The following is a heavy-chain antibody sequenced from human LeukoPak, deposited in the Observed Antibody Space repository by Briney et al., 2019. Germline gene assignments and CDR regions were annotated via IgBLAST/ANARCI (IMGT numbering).Heavy chain of an antibody. CDR1: GFTFSSYG. V-gene: IGHV3-30*18. CDR2: ISYDGSNK. D-gene: IGHD3-10*01. Sequence: GRSLRLSCAASGFTFSSYGMHWVRQAPGKGLEWVAVISYDGSNKYYADSVKGRFTISRDNSENTLYLQMNSLRAEDTAVYYCAKDYYGSGSYPYYFDYWGQGTLVTVSS. CDR3: AKDYYGSGSYPYYFDY. J-gene: IGHJ4*02.